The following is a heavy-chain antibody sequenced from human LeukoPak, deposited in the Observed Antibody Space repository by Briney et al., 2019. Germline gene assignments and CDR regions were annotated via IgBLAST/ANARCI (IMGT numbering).Heavy chain of an antibody. D-gene: IGHD6-13*01. V-gene: IGHV3-48*01. J-gene: IGHJ4*02. CDR2: ISSSGSTK. Sequence: SGGSLRLSCGASGITFSSYSMNWVRQAPGKGLEWVSYISSSGSTKYYADSVKGRFTISRDNARNSLYLQMNSLRAEDTAIYYCARSLPYGTTWYGRSDFWGQGTLVTVSS. CDR3: ARSLPYGTTWYGRSDF. CDR1: GITFSSYS.